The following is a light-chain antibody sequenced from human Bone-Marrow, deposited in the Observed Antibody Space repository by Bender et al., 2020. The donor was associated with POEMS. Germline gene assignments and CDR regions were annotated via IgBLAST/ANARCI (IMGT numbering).Light chain of an antibody. CDR1: SNDVGISDL. J-gene: IGLJ3*02. Sequence: QSALTQPASVSGSPGQSITISCTGTSNDVGISDLVSWYQQHPGKAPKLIIFEVSKRPSGVSNRFSGSKSGYTASLTISGLQAEDEAIYYCSSFAGDSHLVFGGGTQLTVL. CDR2: EVS. V-gene: IGLV2-23*02. CDR3: SSFAGDSHLV.